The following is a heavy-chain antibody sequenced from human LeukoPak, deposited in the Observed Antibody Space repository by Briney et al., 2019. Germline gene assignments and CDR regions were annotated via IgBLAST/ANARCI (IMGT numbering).Heavy chain of an antibody. CDR2: IKQDGSEK. J-gene: IGHJ4*02. Sequence: GGSLRLSCAASGFTFSSYWMSWVRQAPGKVREWVANIKQDGSEKYYVDSVKGRFTISRDNAKNSLYLQMNSLRAEDTAVYYCARDPAVDSSAWYLDYWGQGTLVTVSS. CDR3: ARDPAVDSSAWYLDY. D-gene: IGHD6-19*01. CDR1: GFTFSSYW. V-gene: IGHV3-7*01.